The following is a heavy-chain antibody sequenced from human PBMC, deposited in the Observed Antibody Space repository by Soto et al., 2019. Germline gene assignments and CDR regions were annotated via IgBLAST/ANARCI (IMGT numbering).Heavy chain of an antibody. J-gene: IGHJ4*02. D-gene: IGHD2-2*01. CDR1: GFPFRSYA. CDR3: ARDAGLVVVVPAAEFDY. CDR2: ISYDGSNK. Sequence: GGSLSLSCAASGFPFRSYAMQWVRQAPGKGVEWVAVISYDGSNKYYADSVKGRFTISRDNSKNTLYLQMNSLRAEDTAVYYCARDAGLVVVVPAAEFDYWGQGTLVTVSS. V-gene: IGHV3-30-3*01.